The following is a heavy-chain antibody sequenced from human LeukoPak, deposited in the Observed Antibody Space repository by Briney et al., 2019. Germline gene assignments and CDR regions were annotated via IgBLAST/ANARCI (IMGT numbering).Heavy chain of an antibody. CDR1: GYTFTSYD. CDR3: ARGGYCSGSSCRALKNWFDP. V-gene: IGHV1-8*01. Sequence: GASVKVSCKASGYTFTSYDINWVRQATGQGLEWMGWMNPNSGNTGYAQKFQGRVTMTSNTSISTAYMELSSLRSEDTAVYYCARGGYCSGSSCRALKNWFDPWGQGTLVTVSS. J-gene: IGHJ5*02. D-gene: IGHD2-15*01. CDR2: MNPNSGNT.